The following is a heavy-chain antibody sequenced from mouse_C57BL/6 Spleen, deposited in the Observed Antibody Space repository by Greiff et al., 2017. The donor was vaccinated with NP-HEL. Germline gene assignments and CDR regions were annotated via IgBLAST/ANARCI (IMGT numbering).Heavy chain of an antibody. Sequence: QVQLKQPGAELVRPGSSVKLSCKASGYTFTSYWMDWVKQRPGQGLEWIGNIYPSDSDTHYNQKFKDKATLTVDKSSSTAYMQLSSLTSEDSAVYYCARDTYYGNYYYAMDYWGQGTSVTVSS. CDR1: GYTFTSYW. D-gene: IGHD2-1*01. J-gene: IGHJ4*01. CDR2: IYPSDSDT. V-gene: IGHV1-61*01. CDR3: ARDTYYGNYYYAMDY.